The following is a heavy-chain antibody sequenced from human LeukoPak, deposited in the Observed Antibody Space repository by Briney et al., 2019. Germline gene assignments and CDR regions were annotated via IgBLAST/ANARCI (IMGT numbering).Heavy chain of an antibody. V-gene: IGHV3-7*03. J-gene: IGHJ4*02. D-gene: IGHD6-19*01. Sequence: GGSLRLSCAASGFTFSRYWMSWVRQAPGKGLEWVANIKQDGSEKYYVDSVKGRFTISRDNAQNSLYLQMNSLRAEDTAVYYCARLYNSASQAFDYWGQGTLVTVSS. CDR3: ARLYNSASQAFDY. CDR2: IKQDGSEK. CDR1: GFTFSRYW.